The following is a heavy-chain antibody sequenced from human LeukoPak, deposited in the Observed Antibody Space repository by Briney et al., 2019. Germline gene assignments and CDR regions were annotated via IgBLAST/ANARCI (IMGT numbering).Heavy chain of an antibody. D-gene: IGHD4-17*01. CDR1: GGSISSYY. CDR2: IYYSGST. CDR3: ARALDYGDNWFDP. V-gene: IGHV4-59*01. J-gene: IGHJ5*02. Sequence: SETLSLTCTVSGGSISSYYWSWIRQPPGKGLEWIGYIYYSGSTNYNPSLKSRVTISVDTSKNQFSLKLSSVTAVDTAVYYCARALDYGDNWFDPWGQGTLVTVSS.